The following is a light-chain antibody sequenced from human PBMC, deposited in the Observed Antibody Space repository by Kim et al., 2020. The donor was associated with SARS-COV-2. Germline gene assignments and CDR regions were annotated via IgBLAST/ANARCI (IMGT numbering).Light chain of an antibody. CDR3: QQRSNWRLT. J-gene: IGKJ4*01. CDR1: QSVNTN. Sequence: LSPGERGTLPCRANQSVNTNLAWYQQKTGQAPRLLIYDASHRATGIPGRFSGSGSGTDFTLTISSLEPEDFAVYYCQQRSNWRLTFGGGTKVDIK. V-gene: IGKV3-11*01. CDR2: DAS.